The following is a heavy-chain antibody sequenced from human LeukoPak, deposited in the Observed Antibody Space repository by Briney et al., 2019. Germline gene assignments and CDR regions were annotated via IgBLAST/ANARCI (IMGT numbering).Heavy chain of an antibody. CDR3: ARESRNNDFWSGYYRVRWFAP. Sequence: ASLKDSCKASGYTFTSYAMNWVRQAPGQGLEWMGWTNTNTVNPTYAQGFTARFVFSMDPPVSTAYLQISSLKAEDTAVYYCARESRNNDFWSGYYRVRWFAPWGQGTLVTVSS. D-gene: IGHD3-3*01. CDR1: GYTFTSYA. CDR2: TNTNTVNP. V-gene: IGHV7-4-1*02. J-gene: IGHJ5*02.